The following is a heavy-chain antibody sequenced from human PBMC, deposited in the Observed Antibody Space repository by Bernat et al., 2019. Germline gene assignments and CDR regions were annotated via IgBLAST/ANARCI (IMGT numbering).Heavy chain of an antibody. CDR1: GFTFSSYS. V-gene: IGHV3-21*01. CDR2: ISSSSSYI. Sequence: EVQLVESGGGLVKPGGSLRLSCAASGFTFSSYSMNWVRQAPGKGLEWVSSISSSSSYIYYADSVKGRFTISRDNAKNSLYLQMNILRAEDTAVYYCARWVGDGNFDYWGQGTLVTVSS. D-gene: IGHD3-16*01. CDR3: ARWVGDGNFDY. J-gene: IGHJ4*02.